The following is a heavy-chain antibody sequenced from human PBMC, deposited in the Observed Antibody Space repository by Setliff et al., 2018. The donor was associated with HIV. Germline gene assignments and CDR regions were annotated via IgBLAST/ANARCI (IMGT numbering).Heavy chain of an antibody. Sequence: SETLSLTCTVSGGSISSHYWSWIRQPPGKVLEWIGYISYSGSSNYNPSLKSRVTISVDTSKNQFTLKLSSVTAADTAVYYCARDLDNWKGLNAFDIWGQGTMGTVS. CDR1: GGSISSHY. CDR3: ARDLDNWKGLNAFDI. CDR2: ISYSGSS. D-gene: IGHD1-20*01. J-gene: IGHJ3*02. V-gene: IGHV4-59*11.